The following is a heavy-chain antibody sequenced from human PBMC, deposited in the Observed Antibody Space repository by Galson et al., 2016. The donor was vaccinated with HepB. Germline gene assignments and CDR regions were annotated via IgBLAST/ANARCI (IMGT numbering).Heavy chain of an antibody. D-gene: IGHD1-26*01. CDR2: IHPGASDT. CDR1: GYSFAKYW. J-gene: IGHJ4*02. CDR3: ARQVGATHDH. Sequence: QSGAEVKKPGESLNISCQGSGYSFAKYWIVWVRQMPGKGLEWMGIIHPGASDTTYSPSFQGQVTISADKPISTAYLQWSSLKASDTAMYYCARQVGATHDHWGQGTLVTVSS. V-gene: IGHV5-51*01.